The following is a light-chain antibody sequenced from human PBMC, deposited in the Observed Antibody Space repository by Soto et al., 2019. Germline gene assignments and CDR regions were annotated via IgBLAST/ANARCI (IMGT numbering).Light chain of an antibody. V-gene: IGKV1-8*01. Sequence: AIRMTQSPSSFSASTGDRVTITCRASQGISSYLAWYQQKPGKAPKLLLYAASTLQSGVPSRCRGSGSGTDFTLTISCRQSEDFATYYFQQYYSYPHTFGQATNMEIK. J-gene: IGKJ2*01. CDR2: AAS. CDR3: QQYYSYPHT. CDR1: QGISSY.